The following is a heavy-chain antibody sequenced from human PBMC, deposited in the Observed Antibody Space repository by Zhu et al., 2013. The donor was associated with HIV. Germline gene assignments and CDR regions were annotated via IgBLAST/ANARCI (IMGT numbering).Heavy chain of an antibody. CDR3: AKVYGSGTRNYFDY. V-gene: IGHV3-23*01. Sequence: EVQLLESGGGLVQPGGSRRDSPVQPLDSPLVSYAMSWVRQAPGKGLEWVSAISGSGGITYYADSVKGRFTLSRDSSKNTLYLQMNSLRAEDTAVYYCAKVYGSGTRNYFDYWGQGTLVTVSS. D-gene: IGHD3-10*01. J-gene: IGHJ4*02. CDR1: DSPLVSYA. CDR2: ISGSGGIT.